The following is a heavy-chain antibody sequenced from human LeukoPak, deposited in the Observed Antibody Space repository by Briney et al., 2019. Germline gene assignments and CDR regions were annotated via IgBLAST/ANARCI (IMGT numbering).Heavy chain of an antibody. CDR2: ISGGGGGP. Sequence: PGGSLRLSCGASGFAFGTYGMSWVRQAPGTGLEWVSGISGGGGGPLYADSVKGRFTISRDNAKNSLYLQMNSLRAEDTAVYYCARDQSLYYYDSSGYYPFDYWGQGTLVTVSS. J-gene: IGHJ4*02. CDR3: ARDQSLYYYDSSGYYPFDY. D-gene: IGHD3-22*01. V-gene: IGHV3-23*01. CDR1: GFAFGTYG.